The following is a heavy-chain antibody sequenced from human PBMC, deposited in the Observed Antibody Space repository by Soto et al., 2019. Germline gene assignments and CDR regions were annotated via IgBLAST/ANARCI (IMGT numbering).Heavy chain of an antibody. Sequence: PGGSLRLSCAASGFTFSSYAMSWVRQAPGKGLEWVSAISVSGGSTYYADSVKGRFTISRDNSKNTLYLQMNSLRAEDTAVYYCAKEVAAAGTYNWFDPWGQGTLVTVSS. V-gene: IGHV3-23*01. CDR3: AKEVAAAGTYNWFDP. J-gene: IGHJ5*02. CDR2: ISVSGGST. D-gene: IGHD6-13*01. CDR1: GFTFSSYA.